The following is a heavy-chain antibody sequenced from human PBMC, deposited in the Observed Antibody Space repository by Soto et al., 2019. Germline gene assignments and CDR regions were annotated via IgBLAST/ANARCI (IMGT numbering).Heavy chain of an antibody. CDR2: IYYSGST. J-gene: IGHJ3*02. CDR3: ARGWRYYDSSGSYSGYAFDI. D-gene: IGHD3-22*01. V-gene: IGHV4-30-4*01. Sequence: PSETLSLTCTVSGGSISSGDYYWSWIRQPPGKGLEWIGYIYYSGSTYYNPSLKSRVTISVDTSKNQFSLKLSSVTAADTAVYYCARGWRYYDSSGSYSGYAFDIWGQGTMVTVSS. CDR1: GGSISSGDYY.